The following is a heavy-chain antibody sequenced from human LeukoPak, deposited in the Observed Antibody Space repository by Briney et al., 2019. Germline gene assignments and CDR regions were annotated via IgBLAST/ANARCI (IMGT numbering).Heavy chain of an antibody. V-gene: IGHV4-61*05. D-gene: IGHD4-4*01. CDR3: ARHDYSNYGPYYYGMDV. J-gene: IGHJ6*02. Sequence: PSETLSLTCTVSGGSISSSSYYWGWIRQPPGKGLEWIGYIYYSGSTNYNPSLKSRVTISVDTSKNQFSLKLSSVTAADTAVYYCARHDYSNYGPYYYGMDVWGQGTTVTVSS. CDR1: GGSISSSSYY. CDR2: IYYSGST.